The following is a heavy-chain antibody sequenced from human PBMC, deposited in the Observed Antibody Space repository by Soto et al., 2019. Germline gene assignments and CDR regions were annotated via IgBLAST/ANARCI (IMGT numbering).Heavy chain of an antibody. CDR2: INTSGGSP. V-gene: IGHV1-46*01. CDR1: GYTFTIYY. D-gene: IGHD6-13*01. J-gene: IGHJ5*02. Sequence: ASVKVSCKAFGYTFTIYYIHWVRQAPGQGLEWMGVINTSGGSPTYAQKFQDRVTMTRDTSTSTVYMELSSLRSEDTAVYYCRGSSPTVDPWGQGTLVTVSS. CDR3: RGSSPTVDP.